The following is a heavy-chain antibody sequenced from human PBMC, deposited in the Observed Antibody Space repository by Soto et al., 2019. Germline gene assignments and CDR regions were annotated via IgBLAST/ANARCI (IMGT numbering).Heavy chain of an antibody. J-gene: IGHJ6*03. Sequence: GGSLRLSCAASGFTFDDYGMSWVRQAPGKGLEWVSGINWNGGSTGYADSVKGRFTISRDNAKNSLYLQMNSLRAEDTALYHCARGGSSDYMDVWGKGTTVTVSS. CDR3: ARGGSSDYMDV. V-gene: IGHV3-20*01. CDR2: INWNGGST. D-gene: IGHD1-26*01. CDR1: GFTFDDYG.